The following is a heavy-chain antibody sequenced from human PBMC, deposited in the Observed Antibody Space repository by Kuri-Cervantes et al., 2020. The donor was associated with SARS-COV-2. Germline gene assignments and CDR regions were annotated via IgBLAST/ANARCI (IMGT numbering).Heavy chain of an antibody. D-gene: IGHD3-3*01. CDR3: ARGSKYVFGGGYFTFDY. CDR1: GGSISSYY. V-gene: IGHV4-59*01. Sequence: SETLSLTCTVSGGSISSYYWSWIRQPPGKGLEWIGYIYYSGSTNYNPSLKSRVTISVDTSKNQFSLKLSSVTAADTAVYYCARGSKYVFGGGYFTFDYWGQGTLVTVSS. J-gene: IGHJ4*02. CDR2: IYYSGST.